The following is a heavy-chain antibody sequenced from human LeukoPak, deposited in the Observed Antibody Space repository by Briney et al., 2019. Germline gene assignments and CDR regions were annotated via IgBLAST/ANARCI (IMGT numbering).Heavy chain of an antibody. CDR1: GFTFSTYA. Sequence: GGSLRLSCAASGFTFSTYAMSWVRQVPGKGLEWVSTISGSGANTYYADSVRGRFTISRDNSKNTLYLHMNSLRAEDTAVYYCTRDFDYWGQGTLVTVSS. D-gene: IGHD2-21*01. CDR2: ISGSGANT. CDR3: TRDFDY. V-gene: IGHV3-23*01. J-gene: IGHJ4*02.